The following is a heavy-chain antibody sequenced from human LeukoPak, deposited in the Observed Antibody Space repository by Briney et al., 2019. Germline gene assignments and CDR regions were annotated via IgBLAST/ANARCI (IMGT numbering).Heavy chain of an antibody. J-gene: IGHJ5*02. D-gene: IGHD3-10*01. CDR1: GYTFTSYY. CDR3: GRSPSYGSGSPGWFDP. V-gene: IGHV1-46*01. Sequence: ASVKVSCKASGYTFTSYYMHWVRQAPGQGLEWMGIINPSGGSTSYAQKFQGRVTMTRDTSTSTVYMELSSLRSEDTAVYYCGRSPSYGSGSPGWFDPWGQGTLVTVSS. CDR2: INPSGGST.